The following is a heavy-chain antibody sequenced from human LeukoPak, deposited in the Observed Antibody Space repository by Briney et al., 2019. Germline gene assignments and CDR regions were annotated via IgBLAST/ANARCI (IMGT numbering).Heavy chain of an antibody. D-gene: IGHD1-26*01. CDR3: AKDRYSGNYYAFDI. V-gene: IGHV3-30*02. CDR1: GFTFSSYG. CDR2: IRYDGSNK. J-gene: IGHJ3*02. Sequence: PGGSLRLSCAASGFTFSSYGMHWVRQAPGKGPEWVAFIRYDGSNKYYADSVKGRFTISRDNSKNTLYLQMNSLRAEDTALYYCAKDRYSGNYYAFDIWGRGTMVTVSS.